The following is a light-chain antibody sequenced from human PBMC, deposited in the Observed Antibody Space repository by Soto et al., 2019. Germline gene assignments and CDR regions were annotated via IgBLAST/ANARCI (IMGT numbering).Light chain of an antibody. CDR2: GAF. CDR1: QSVSSSY. CDR3: QQYGSAPAWT. J-gene: IGKJ1*01. Sequence: EIVLTQSPGTLSLSPGERATLSCRASQSVSSSYLAWYQQKPGQAPRLLIYGAFSMATGIPDRFSGSGSGTDFTLTISRLEHEDSGVYYCQQYGSAPAWTFGQGTKVEIK. V-gene: IGKV3-20*01.